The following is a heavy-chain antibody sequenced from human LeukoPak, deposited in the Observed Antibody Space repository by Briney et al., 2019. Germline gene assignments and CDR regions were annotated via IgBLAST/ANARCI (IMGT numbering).Heavy chain of an antibody. Sequence: ASVKVSCKASGYTFTSYAMHWVRQAPGQRLEWMGWINAGNGNTKYSQKFQGRVTITRDTSASTAYTELSSLRSEDTAVYYCARGGSGSYYNPREFDYWGQGTLVTVSS. CDR2: INAGNGNT. CDR1: GYTFTSYA. J-gene: IGHJ4*02. D-gene: IGHD3-10*01. CDR3: ARGGSGSYYNPREFDY. V-gene: IGHV1-3*01.